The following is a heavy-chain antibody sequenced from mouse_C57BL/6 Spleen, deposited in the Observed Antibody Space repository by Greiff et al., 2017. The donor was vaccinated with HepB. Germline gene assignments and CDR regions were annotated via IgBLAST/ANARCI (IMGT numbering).Heavy chain of an antibody. D-gene: IGHD1-1*01. CDR3: ARVVPYWYFDV. CDR1: GFTFSDYG. CDR2: ISSGSSTI. Sequence: EVKLVESGGGLVKPGGSLKLSCAASGFTFSDYGMHWVRQAPEKGLEWVAYISSGSSTIYYADTVKGRFAISRDNAKNTLFLQMTSLRSEDTAMYYCARVVPYWYFDVWGTGTTLTVSS. V-gene: IGHV5-17*01. J-gene: IGHJ1*03.